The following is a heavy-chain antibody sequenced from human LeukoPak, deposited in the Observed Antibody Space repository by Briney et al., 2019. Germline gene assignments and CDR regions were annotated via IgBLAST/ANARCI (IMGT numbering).Heavy chain of an antibody. J-gene: IGHJ4*02. CDR1: GGSISSYY. D-gene: IGHD6-13*01. CDR2: IYTSGSN. CDR3: ARDRVAAAADY. V-gene: IGHV4-4*07. Sequence: SETLSLTCTVSGGSISSYYWSWIRQPAGKGLEWIGRIYTSGSNNYTPSLKRRVTMSVDTSKNQFSLKLSSVTAADTAVYYCARDRVAAAADYWGQGTLVTVSS.